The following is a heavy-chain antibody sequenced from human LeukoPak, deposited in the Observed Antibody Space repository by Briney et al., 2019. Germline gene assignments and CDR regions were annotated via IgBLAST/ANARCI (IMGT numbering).Heavy chain of an antibody. CDR2: IYSGGST. J-gene: IGHJ4*02. CDR1: GFTVSSNY. Sequence: PGGSLRLSCAASGFTVSSNYMSWVRQAPGKGLEWVSVIYSGGSTYYADSVKGRFTISRDNSKNTLYLQMNSLRAEDTAVYYCTTEVNTMIVGWGQGTLVTVSS. CDR3: TTEVNTMIVG. V-gene: IGHV3-53*01. D-gene: IGHD3-22*01.